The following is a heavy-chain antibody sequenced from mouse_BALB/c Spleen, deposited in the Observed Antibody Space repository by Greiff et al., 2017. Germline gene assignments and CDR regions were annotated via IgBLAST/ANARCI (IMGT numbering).Heavy chain of an antibody. V-gene: IGHV5-17*02. D-gene: IGHD3-2*01. CDR1: GFTFSSFG. CDR3: ARRGDSSGYSAMDY. Sequence: EVKLVESGGGLVQPGGSRKLSCAASGFTFSSFGMHWVRQAPEKGLEWVAYISSGSSTIYYADTVKGRFTISRDNPKNTLFLQMTSLRSEDTAMYYCARRGDSSGYSAMDYWGQGTSVTVSS. CDR2: ISSGSSTI. J-gene: IGHJ4*01.